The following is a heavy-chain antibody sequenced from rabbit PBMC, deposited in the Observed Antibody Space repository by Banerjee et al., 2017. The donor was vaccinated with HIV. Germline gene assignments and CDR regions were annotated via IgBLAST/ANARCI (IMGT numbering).Heavy chain of an antibody. D-gene: IGHD2-1*01. CDR3: AREESDGGGHLKL. J-gene: IGHJ2*01. CDR2: IYTGSGSA. V-gene: IGHV1S45*01. Sequence: QQQLEESGGDLVKPGASLTLTCKASGLDFSSRKWICWVRQAPGKGLEWIACIYTGSGSALYVSWAKGRFTISKTSSTTVTLQMTSLTAADTATYFCAREESDGGGHLKLWGQGTLVTVS. CDR1: GLDFSSRKW.